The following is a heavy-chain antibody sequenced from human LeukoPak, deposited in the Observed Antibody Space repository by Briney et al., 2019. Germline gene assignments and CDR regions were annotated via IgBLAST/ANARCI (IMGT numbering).Heavy chain of an antibody. V-gene: IGHV3-69-1*01. CDR3: ASREPAGD. J-gene: IGHJ4*02. CDR1: GFSLSNYN. CDR2: IDSSSNT. D-gene: IGHD1-1*01. Sequence: GGSLRLSCAVSGFSLSNYNMIWVRQAPGKGLEWVSSIDSSSNTYYADSVRGRFTISRDNAKSSLYLQMNSLRAEDTAVYYCASREPAGDWGQGTLVTVSS.